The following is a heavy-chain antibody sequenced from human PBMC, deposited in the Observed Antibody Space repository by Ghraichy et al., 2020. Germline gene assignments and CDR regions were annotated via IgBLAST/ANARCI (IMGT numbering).Heavy chain of an antibody. Sequence: SVKVSCKASGGTFSSYAISWVRQAPGQGLEWMGGIIPIFGTANYAQKFQGRVTITADESTSTAYMELSSLRSEDTAVYYCARDRYSGYYYYGMDVWGQGTTVTVSS. V-gene: IGHV1-69*13. D-gene: IGHD1-26*01. CDR1: GGTFSSYA. CDR2: IIPIFGTA. J-gene: IGHJ6*02. CDR3: ARDRYSGYYYYGMDV.